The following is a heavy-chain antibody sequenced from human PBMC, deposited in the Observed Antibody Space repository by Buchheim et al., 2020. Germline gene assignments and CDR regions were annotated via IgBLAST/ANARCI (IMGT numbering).Heavy chain of an antibody. V-gene: IGHV4-4*02. CDR1: GGSISSSNW. CDR2: IYHSGST. D-gene: IGHD6-13*01. Sequence: QVQLQESGPGLVKPSGTLSLTCAVSGGSISSSNWWSWVRKPPGKGLEWIGEIYHSGSTNYNPSLQSRVTISVDKSKNQSTLKLSSVTAADTAVYYCARFCAVRAAAGNSYYYGMDAWGQGTT. CDR3: ARFCAVRAAAGNSYYYGMDA. J-gene: IGHJ6*02.